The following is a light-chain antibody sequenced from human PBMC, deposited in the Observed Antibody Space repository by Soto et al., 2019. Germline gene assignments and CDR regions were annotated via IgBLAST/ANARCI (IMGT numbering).Light chain of an antibody. CDR3: QQRSEWPLT. CDR1: QSVSSY. Sequence: EIVLKQSPVTLSLSPGARATLSCRASQSVSSYLAWYQQKPGQAPRLLIYDASNRATGIPARFSGSGSGTDFTLTISSLEPEDFAVYYCQQRSEWPLTFGGGTKVDIK. CDR2: DAS. V-gene: IGKV3-11*01. J-gene: IGKJ4*01.